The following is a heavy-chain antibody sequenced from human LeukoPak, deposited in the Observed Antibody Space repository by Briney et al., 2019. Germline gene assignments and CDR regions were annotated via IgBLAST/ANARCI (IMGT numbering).Heavy chain of an antibody. CDR2: ISYDGSNK. Sequence: QTGGSLRLSCAASGFTFSSYAMHWVRQAPGKGLEWVAVISYDGSNKYYADSVKGRFTISRDNSKNTLYLQMNSLRAEDTAVYYCARGASIFGAVRLDPWGQGTLVTVSS. CDR3: ARGASIFGAVRLDP. J-gene: IGHJ5*02. CDR1: GFTFSSYA. D-gene: IGHD3-3*01. V-gene: IGHV3-30-3*01.